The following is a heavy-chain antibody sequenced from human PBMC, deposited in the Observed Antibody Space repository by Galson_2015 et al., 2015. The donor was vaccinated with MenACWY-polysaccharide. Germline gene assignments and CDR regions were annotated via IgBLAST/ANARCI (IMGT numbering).Heavy chain of an antibody. Sequence: SVKVSCKASGYTFNTYAMNWVRQAPGQGLEWVGGINTNTGNPTYAQGFTGRFVFSLDASVNTAYLQISSLKAEDTAVYYCARDPKQKPTTVPTGRFDFWGQGTLVTVSS. CDR2: INTNTGNP. CDR1: GYTFNTYA. J-gene: IGHJ4*02. V-gene: IGHV7-4-1*02. CDR3: ARDPKQKPTTVPTGRFDF. D-gene: IGHD4-17*01.